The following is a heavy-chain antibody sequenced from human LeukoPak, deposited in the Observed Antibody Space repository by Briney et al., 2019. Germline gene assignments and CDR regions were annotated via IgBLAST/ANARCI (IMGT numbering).Heavy chain of an antibody. CDR1: GYSFTTYW. CDR2: IYPGDSDT. J-gene: IGHJ4*02. CDR3: ARQFRDSSGYYSYYFDY. V-gene: IGHV5-51*01. D-gene: IGHD3-22*01. Sequence: GESLKISCKGSGYSFTTYWIGWVRQIPGGGLEWMGIIYPGDSDTRYSPSFQGQVTISADKSISTAYLQWSSLKASDTAMYYCARQFRDSSGYYSYYFDYWGQGTLVTVSS.